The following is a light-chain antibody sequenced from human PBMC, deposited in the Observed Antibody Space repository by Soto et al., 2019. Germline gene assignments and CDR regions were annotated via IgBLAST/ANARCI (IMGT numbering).Light chain of an antibody. J-gene: IGLJ3*02. V-gene: IGLV2-23*02. Sequence: QSVLTQPASVSGSPGQSITISCTGTSSDVGSHNFVSWYQQHPGKAPKLMIYGVRERPSGVSNRFSGSKSGNTASLTISGLQAEDEADYYCCSDAGSRTWVFGGGTKLTVL. CDR1: SSDVGSHNF. CDR3: CSDAGSRTWV. CDR2: GVR.